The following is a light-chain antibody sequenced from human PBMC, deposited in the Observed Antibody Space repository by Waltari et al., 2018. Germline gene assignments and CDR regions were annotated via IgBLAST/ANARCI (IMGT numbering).Light chain of an antibody. V-gene: IGKV3-11*01. CDR3: QQRSNWPYT. CDR2: DAS. J-gene: IGKJ2*01. Sequence: ELVLPQSPATLSLSPGERATLSCRASQTVRTFLAWYQQKPGQAPRLLIFDASSRATGIPAKFRGSGSGTDFTLTVSNLEPEDFAVYYCQQRSNWPYTFGQGTRVDIK. CDR1: QTVRTF.